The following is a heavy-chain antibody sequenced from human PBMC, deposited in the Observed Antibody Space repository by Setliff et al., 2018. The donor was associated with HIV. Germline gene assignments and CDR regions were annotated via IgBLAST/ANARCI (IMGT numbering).Heavy chain of an antibody. J-gene: IGHJ4*02. CDR2: IYYSGST. CDR3: ARHAWLAPFDS. D-gene: IGHD6-19*01. Sequence: SETLSLTCTVSGGPITTSSYYWGWIRQHPGKGLAWIGSIYYSGSTYYNPSLKSRVTISVDTSKNQFSLKLSALTAADTVVYYCARHAWLAPFDSWGQGTLVTVSS. V-gene: IGHV4-39*01. CDR1: GGPITTSSYY.